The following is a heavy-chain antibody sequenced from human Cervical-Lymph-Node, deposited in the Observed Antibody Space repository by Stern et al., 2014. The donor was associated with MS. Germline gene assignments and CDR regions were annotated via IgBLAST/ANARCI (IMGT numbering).Heavy chain of an antibody. CDR2: IYPGGPDT. D-gene: IGHD2-21*01. V-gene: IGHV5-51*01. Sequence: EVQLVESGAEVKKPGESLKISCEVSGYSFTSYWIGWVRQMPGKGLEWMGVIYPGGPDTRYSPSFQGQVTISADTSLSTAYLQWSSLKASDTAIYYCGRQGKGVIAPTSYFDYWGQGNLVTVSS. J-gene: IGHJ4*02. CDR1: GYSFTSYW. CDR3: GRQGKGVIAPTSYFDY.